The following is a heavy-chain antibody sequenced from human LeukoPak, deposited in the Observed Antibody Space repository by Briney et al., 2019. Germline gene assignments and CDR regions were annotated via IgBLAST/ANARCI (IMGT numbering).Heavy chain of an antibody. CDR1: GGSISSGSYY. V-gene: IGHV4-61*02. D-gene: IGHD3-16*01. CDR3: ARDLGPGDYYYGMDV. Sequence: SETLSLTCTVSGGSISSGSYYWSWIRQPAGKGLEWIGRIYTSGSTDYNPSLKSRVTISVDTSKNQFSLKLSSVTAADTAVYYCARDLGPGDYYYGMDVWGQGTTVTVSS. CDR2: IYTSGST. J-gene: IGHJ6*02.